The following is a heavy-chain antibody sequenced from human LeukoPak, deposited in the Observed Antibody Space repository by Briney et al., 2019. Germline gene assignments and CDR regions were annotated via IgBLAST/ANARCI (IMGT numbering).Heavy chain of an antibody. J-gene: IGHJ4*02. Sequence: PSETLSLTCAVSGGSISSGGYSWSWIRQPPWRGVEWIGYIYHSGSTYYNPSLKSRVTISVDRSKNQFSLKLSSVTAADTAVYYCASSSSWPPEGYWGQGTLVTVSS. CDR3: ASSSSWPPEGY. CDR2: IYHSGST. D-gene: IGHD6-13*01. V-gene: IGHV4-30-2*01. CDR1: GGSISSGGYS.